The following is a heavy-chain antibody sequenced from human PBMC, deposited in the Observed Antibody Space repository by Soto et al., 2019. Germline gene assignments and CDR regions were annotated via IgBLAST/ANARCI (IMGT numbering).Heavy chain of an antibody. Sequence: QVQLVQSGAEVKKPGASVKVSCKASGYTFTSYGISWVRQAPGQGLEWMGWISAYNGNANYAQKLQGRVTMTTDTSTSTSTTTAYMELRSLRSDDTAVYYSARGLYYYDLDVWGQGTTVTVSS. V-gene: IGHV1-18*01. CDR3: ARGLYYYDLDV. CDR1: GYTFTSYG. CDR2: ISAYNGNA. J-gene: IGHJ6*02.